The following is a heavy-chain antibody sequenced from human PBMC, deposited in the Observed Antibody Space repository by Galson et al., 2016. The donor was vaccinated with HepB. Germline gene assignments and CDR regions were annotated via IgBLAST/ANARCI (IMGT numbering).Heavy chain of an antibody. CDR1: GFTFSDYY. J-gene: IGHJ5*02. D-gene: IGHD2-15*01. CDR2: ISDSGSTI. CDR3: LRILATGRSSTPVTEKWLDP. Sequence: SLRLSCAASGFTFSDYYMTWIRQAPGKGLEWVSYISDSGSTIYYADSVKGRFTISRDNAKASLYLQMNSLRIEDTAVYSCLRILATGRSSTPVTEKWLDPWGRGTLVTVSS. V-gene: IGHV3-11*01.